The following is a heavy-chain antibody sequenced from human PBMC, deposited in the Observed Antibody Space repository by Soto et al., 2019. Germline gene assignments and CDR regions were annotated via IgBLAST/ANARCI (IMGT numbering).Heavy chain of an antibody. J-gene: IGHJ6*02. V-gene: IGHV5-51*01. CDR1: DTTHW. Sequence: PGESLKISCKASDTTHWIGWVRQKPGKGLEWMGIIYPGDSDTKYSPSFQGQVTISVDKSISTAYLHWSSLKASDTATYYCARLVNYYFGMDVWGLGTTVTGS. CDR3: ARLVNYYFGMDV. CDR2: IYPGDSDT.